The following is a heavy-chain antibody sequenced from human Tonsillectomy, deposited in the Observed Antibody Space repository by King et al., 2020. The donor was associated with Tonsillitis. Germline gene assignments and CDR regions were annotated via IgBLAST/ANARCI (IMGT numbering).Heavy chain of an antibody. D-gene: IGHD3-3*01. J-gene: IGHJ4*02. CDR3: SSKTYYNFWTGLDY. V-gene: IGHV4-34*01. Sequence: VQLQQWGAGLLKPSETLSLTCAVSGGSFMRYHWTWIRQSPGKGLEWIGEINPSGSTHYNPSLKSRVTISVDTSKNQFSLNLSSVTAADTAVYYCSSKTYYNFWTGLDYWGQGTLVTVSS. CDR1: GGSFMRYH. CDR2: INPSGST.